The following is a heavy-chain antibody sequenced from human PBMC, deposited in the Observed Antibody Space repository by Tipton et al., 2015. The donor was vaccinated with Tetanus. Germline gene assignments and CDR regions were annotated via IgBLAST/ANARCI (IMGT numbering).Heavy chain of an antibody. J-gene: IGHJ4*01. V-gene: IGHV3-33*01. CDR2: SWYDGTDT. CDR3: AREADCRGGSGFSGDFGN. CDR1: GFIFSSYG. D-gene: IGHD2-15*01. Sequence: SLRLSCAASGFIFSSYGIHWVRQAPGKGLEWVAVSWYDGTDTYYADAVKGRFTISRDNSKNTLYLQMNSLRAEDTAVYYCAREADCRGGSGFSGDFGNWGHGTQVTVSS.